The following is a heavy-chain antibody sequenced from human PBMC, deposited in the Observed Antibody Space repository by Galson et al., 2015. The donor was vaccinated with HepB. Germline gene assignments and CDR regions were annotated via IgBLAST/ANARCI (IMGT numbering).Heavy chain of an antibody. V-gene: IGHV3-48*03. D-gene: IGHD3-10*01. CDR1: GFTFSTYE. Sequence: SLRLSCAASGFTFSTYEMNWVRQAPGKGLEWVSYISSSGSKIYYADSVKGRFTISRDNAKNSVYLQMNSLRAEDTAVYYCARDRPHTSIVRGVTLGTEGWINSARDYWGQGTLVTVSS. CDR3: ARDRPHTSIVRGVTLGTEGWINSARDY. CDR2: ISSSGSKI. J-gene: IGHJ4*02.